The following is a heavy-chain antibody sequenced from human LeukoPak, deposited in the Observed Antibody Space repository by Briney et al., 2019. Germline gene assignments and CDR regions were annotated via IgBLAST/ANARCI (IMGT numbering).Heavy chain of an antibody. D-gene: IGHD6-13*01. CDR3: ATHAGGIAAAGTRPFDY. CDR1: GASFSSSTYY. J-gene: IGHJ4*02. Sequence: SETLSLTCTVSGASFSSSTYYRGWIRQPPGKGLEWIGSIYYSGSTYYNPSLKSRVTMSVDTSKNQFSLKLSSVTAADTAVYYCATHAGGIAAAGTRPFDYWGQETLLTVSS. V-gene: IGHV4-39*01. CDR2: IYYSGST.